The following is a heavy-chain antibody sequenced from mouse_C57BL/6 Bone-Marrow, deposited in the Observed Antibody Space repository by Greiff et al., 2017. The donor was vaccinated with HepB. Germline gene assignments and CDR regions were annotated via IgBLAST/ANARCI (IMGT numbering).Heavy chain of an antibody. CDR3: ASQGGSFNWAWFAY. V-gene: IGHV1-9*01. Sequence: VQLQQSGAELMKPGASVKLSCKATDYTFTGYWIEWVKQRPGHGLEWIGEILPGSGSTNYNEKFKGKATFTADTSSNTAYMQLSSLTTEDSASYYCASQGGSFNWAWFAYWGQGTLVTVSA. J-gene: IGHJ3*01. CDR1: DYTFTGYW. CDR2: ILPGSGST. D-gene: IGHD4-1*02.